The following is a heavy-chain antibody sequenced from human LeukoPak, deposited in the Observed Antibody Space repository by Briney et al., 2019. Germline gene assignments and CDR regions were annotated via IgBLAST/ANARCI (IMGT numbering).Heavy chain of an antibody. Sequence: SETLSLTCAVSGYSISSGYYWGWIRQPPGKGLEWIGSIYHSGSTYYNPSLKSRVTISVDTSKNQFSLKLSSVTAADTAVYYCARLYREGYSYDFPHYFDYWGQGTLVTVSS. J-gene: IGHJ4*02. CDR3: ARLYREGYSYDFPHYFDY. CDR2: IYHSGST. D-gene: IGHD5-18*01. CDR1: GYSISSGYY. V-gene: IGHV4-38-2*01.